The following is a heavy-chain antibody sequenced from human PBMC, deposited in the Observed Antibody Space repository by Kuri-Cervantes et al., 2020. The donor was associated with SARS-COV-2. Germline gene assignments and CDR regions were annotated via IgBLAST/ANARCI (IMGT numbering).Heavy chain of an antibody. D-gene: IGHD1-26*01. CDR2: IYYSGST. Sequence: SETLSLTCTVSGGSISSHYWSWIRQPSGKGLEWIGYIYYSGSTNYNPSLKSRVTISVDTSKNQFSLKLSSVTAADTAVYYCARVYGSYDYYFDYWGQGTLVTVSS. CDR1: GGSISSHY. CDR3: ARVYGSYDYYFDY. V-gene: IGHV4-59*11. J-gene: IGHJ4*02.